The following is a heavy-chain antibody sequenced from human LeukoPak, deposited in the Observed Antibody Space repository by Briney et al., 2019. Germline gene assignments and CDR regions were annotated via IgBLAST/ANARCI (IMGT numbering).Heavy chain of an antibody. Sequence: GGSLRLSCAASGFTVSSNYMSWVRQAPGKGLEWVSVIYSGGSTYYADSVKGRFTISRDNSKNTLYLQMNSLRAEDAAVYYCASWGSGWYYFDYWGQGTLVTVSS. CDR2: IYSGGST. J-gene: IGHJ4*02. D-gene: IGHD6-19*01. CDR1: GFTVSSNY. V-gene: IGHV3-66*01. CDR3: ASWGSGWYYFDY.